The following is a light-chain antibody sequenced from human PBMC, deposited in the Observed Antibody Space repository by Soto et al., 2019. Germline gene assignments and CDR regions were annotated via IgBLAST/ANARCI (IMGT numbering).Light chain of an antibody. CDR1: QSLVNGDGNTY. CDR2: KVS. J-gene: IGKJ5*01. CDR3: MQGTYWPT. V-gene: IGKV2-30*01. Sequence: DVVLTQSPLSLPVTLGQAASLSCRSSQSLVNGDGNTYLTWFQQRPGQSPRRLIYKVSNRDSGVPDRFSGSGSGTDFTLKISRVEAEDVGIYYCMQGTYWPTFGQGTRLEIK.